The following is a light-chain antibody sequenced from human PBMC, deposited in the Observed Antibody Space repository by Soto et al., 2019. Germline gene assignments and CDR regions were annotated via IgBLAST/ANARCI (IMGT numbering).Light chain of an antibody. V-gene: IGLV2-14*01. CDR3: SSYTSSSTLSV. CDR1: SSDVGGYNY. CDR2: DVS. J-gene: IGLJ7*01. Sequence: ALTQPASVSGSPGQSITISCTGTSSDVGGYNYVSWYQQHPGKAPKLMIYDVSNRPSGVSNRFSGSKSGNTASLTISGLQAEDEADYYCSSYTSSSTLSVFGTGTQLTVL.